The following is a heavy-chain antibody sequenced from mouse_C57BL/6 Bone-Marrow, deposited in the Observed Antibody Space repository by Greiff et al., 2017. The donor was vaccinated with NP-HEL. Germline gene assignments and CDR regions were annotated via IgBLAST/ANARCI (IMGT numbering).Heavy chain of an antibody. Sequence: EVKLVESGAELVKPGASVKLSCTASGFNIKDYYMHWVKQRTEQGLEWIGRIDPEDGETKYAPKFQGKATITADTSSNTAYLQLSSLTSEDTAVYYCARRRLLQYYFDYWGQGTTLTVSS. V-gene: IGHV14-2*01. CDR2: IDPEDGET. CDR3: ARRRLLQYYFDY. D-gene: IGHD2-3*01. J-gene: IGHJ2*01. CDR1: GFNIKDYY.